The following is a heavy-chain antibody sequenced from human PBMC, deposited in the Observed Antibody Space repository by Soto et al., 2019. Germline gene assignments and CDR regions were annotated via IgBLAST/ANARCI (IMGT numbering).Heavy chain of an antibody. D-gene: IGHD2-15*01. Sequence: GGSLRVSCVPSGFTFTKYSMNWVRQAPGKGLEWVSYISYSGETKYYADSLKGRYAISRDDAKNSVYLQMKSLRDEDTAFYYCVRGVVVVVGYTAENFDHWGQGTMVTVSS. CDR1: GFTFTKYS. J-gene: IGHJ4*02. CDR3: VRGVVVVVGYTAENFDH. CDR2: ISYSGETK. V-gene: IGHV3-48*02.